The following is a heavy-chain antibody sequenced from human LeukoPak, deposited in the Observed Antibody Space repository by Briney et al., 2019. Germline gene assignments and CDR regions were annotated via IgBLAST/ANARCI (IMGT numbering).Heavy chain of an antibody. V-gene: IGHV4-4*02. CDR3: ARRTANAPEGFDV. Sequence: PSGTLSLTCTVSRGSISSPNWWTWVRQPPGKGLEWIAEIYHSGSTNLKPSLISRLTVSLDKSRNQLSLKLTSVTAADTAVYICARRTANAPEGFDVWGQGTLVTVSS. CDR2: IYHSGST. CDR1: RGSISSPNW. D-gene: IGHD2-2*01. J-gene: IGHJ3*01.